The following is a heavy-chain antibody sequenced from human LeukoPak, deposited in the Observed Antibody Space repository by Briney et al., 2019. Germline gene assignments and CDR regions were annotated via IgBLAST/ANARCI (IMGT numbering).Heavy chain of an antibody. CDR3: ARFYANEWELPH. CDR2: ISYDGSNK. J-gene: IGHJ4*02. Sequence: GRSLRLSCAASGFTFSSYAMHWVRQAPGKGLEWVALISYDGSNKYYADSVKGRFTISRDNSKNTLYLQMNSLRAEDTAVYYCARFYANEWELPHWGQGTLVTVSS. CDR1: GFTFSSYA. V-gene: IGHV3-30*04. D-gene: IGHD1-26*01.